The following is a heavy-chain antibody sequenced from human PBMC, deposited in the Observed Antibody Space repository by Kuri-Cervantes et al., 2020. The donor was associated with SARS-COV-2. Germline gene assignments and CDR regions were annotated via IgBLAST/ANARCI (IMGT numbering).Heavy chain of an antibody. J-gene: IGHJ6*03. D-gene: IGHD3-3*01. CDR2: MYYSGST. CDR1: GGSISSSDYY. V-gene: IGHV4-39*02. Sequence: SETLSLTCTVSGGSISSSDYYWGWIRQPPGKGLEWIGSMYYSGSTYYNPSLQSRVTIALDTSRNQFSLKLRSVTAADTAVYYCARDPLLPHTIFGVVHTEVYYYYYMDVWGKGTTVTVSS. CDR3: ARDPLLPHTIFGVVHTEVYYYYYMDV.